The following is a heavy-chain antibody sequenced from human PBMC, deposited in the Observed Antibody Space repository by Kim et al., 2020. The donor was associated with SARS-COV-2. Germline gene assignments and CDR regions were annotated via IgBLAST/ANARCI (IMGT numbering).Heavy chain of an antibody. CDR1: GFTFSDYY. D-gene: IGHD3-10*01. CDR2: ISSSGSTI. V-gene: IGHV3-11*04. J-gene: IGHJ4*02. CDR3: ASLRGVIKTSPFDY. Sequence: GGSLRLSCAASGFTFSDYYMSWIRQAPGKGLEWVSYISSSGSTIYYADSVKGRFTISRDNAKNSLYLQMNSLRAEDTAVYYCASLRGVIKTSPFDYWGQGTLVTVSS.